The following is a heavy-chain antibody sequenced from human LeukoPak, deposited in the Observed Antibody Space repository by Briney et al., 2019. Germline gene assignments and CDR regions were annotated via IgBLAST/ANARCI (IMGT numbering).Heavy chain of an antibody. CDR3: AREGGEWELLRTFDY. Sequence: GGSLRLSCAASGFTFRNYWMSWVRQAPGKGLEWVANIKQDGSEKYYVDSVKGRFTISRDNAKNSLYLQMNSLRAEDTAVYYCAREGGEWELLRTFDYWGQGTLVTVSS. CDR1: GFTFRNYW. V-gene: IGHV3-7*01. CDR2: IKQDGSEK. J-gene: IGHJ4*02. D-gene: IGHD1-26*01.